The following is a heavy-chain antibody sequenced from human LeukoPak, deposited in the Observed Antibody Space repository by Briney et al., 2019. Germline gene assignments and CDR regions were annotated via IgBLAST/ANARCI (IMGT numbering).Heavy chain of an antibody. CDR2: IGYSGGST. CDR1: GFTLSSYE. J-gene: IGHJ4*02. D-gene: IGHD3-9*01. CDR3: ANSKFFDWFDC. Sequence: GGSLRLSCTASGFTLSSYEMSWIRQAPGKGLEWVSSIGYSGGSTHYADSVMGRFTISRDNSKNTLYLQLNSLTAADTAVYYCANSKFFDWFDCWGQGTLVTVSS. V-gene: IGHV3-23*01.